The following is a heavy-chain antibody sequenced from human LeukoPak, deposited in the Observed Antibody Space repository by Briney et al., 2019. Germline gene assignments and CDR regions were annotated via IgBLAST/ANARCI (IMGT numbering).Heavy chain of an antibody. J-gene: IGHJ5*02. Sequence: GGSLRLSCAASGFTLSNSWIHWVRQAPGKGLVWVSRINSDGSTTTYADSVKGRFTISRDNAKNTLYLQMNSLRAEDTAVYYCARAARADCTSPTCHSWLAPWGQGTQVTVSS. CDR1: GFTLSNSW. D-gene: IGHD2/OR15-2a*01. CDR3: ARAARADCTSPTCHSWLAP. V-gene: IGHV3-74*01. CDR2: INSDGSTT.